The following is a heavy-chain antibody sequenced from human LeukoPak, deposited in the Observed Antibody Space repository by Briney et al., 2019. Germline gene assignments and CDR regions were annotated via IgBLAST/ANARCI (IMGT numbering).Heavy chain of an antibody. V-gene: IGHV3-53*04. CDR1: GFTVSSNY. J-gene: IGHJ6*02. Sequence: PGGSLRLSCAASGFTVSSNYMSWVRQAPGKGLEWVSVIYSGGSTYYADSVKGRFTISRRNSKNTLYLQMNSLRAEDTAVYYCARGIYGSAMDVWGQGTTVTVSS. D-gene: IGHD3-10*01. CDR2: IYSGGST. CDR3: ARGIYGSAMDV.